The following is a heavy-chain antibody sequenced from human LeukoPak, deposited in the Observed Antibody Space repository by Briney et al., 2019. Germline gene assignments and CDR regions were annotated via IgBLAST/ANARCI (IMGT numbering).Heavy chain of an antibody. CDR2: VSPGGYT. Sequence: PSETLSLTCAVSGVSISDYYWSWIRQCPGKGLEWIGEVSPGGYTNYNPSLKSRVIISEDPSESHLSLRLRSVTAADTAMYYCARTRCGHGHDMCYNHWAQGTLVTVSS. J-gene: IGHJ5*02. V-gene: IGHV4-34*01. D-gene: IGHD2-21*01. CDR1: GVSISDYY. CDR3: ARTRCGHGHDMCYNH.